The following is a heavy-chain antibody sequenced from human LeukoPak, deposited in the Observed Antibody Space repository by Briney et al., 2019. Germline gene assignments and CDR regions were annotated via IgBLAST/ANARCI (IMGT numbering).Heavy chain of an antibody. CDR1: GGTFSNYA. J-gene: IGHJ3*02. Sequence: ASVKVSCKASGGTFSNYAISWVRQAPGQGLEWMGRIIPILGVANYARKFQGRVSITADKSTGTAYMELSSLRSEDTAVYFCARAPGNDAFDIWGQGTMVTVSS. D-gene: IGHD7-27*01. CDR3: ARAPGNDAFDI. CDR2: IIPILGVA. V-gene: IGHV1-69*04.